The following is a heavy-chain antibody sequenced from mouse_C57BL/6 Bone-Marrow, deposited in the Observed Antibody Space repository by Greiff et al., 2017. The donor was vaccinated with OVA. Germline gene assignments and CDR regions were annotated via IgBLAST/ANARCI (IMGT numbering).Heavy chain of an antibody. J-gene: IGHJ4*01. CDR3: ARFHYGSSPYYYAMDY. D-gene: IGHD1-1*01. CDR2: ISYSGST. Sequence: EVQLQESGPGLAKPSQTLSLTCSVTGYSITSDYWNWIRKFPGNKLEYMGYISYSGSTYYNPSLKSRISITRDTSKNQYYLQLKSVTTEDTATYYCARFHYGSSPYYYAMDYWGQGTSVTVSS. V-gene: IGHV3-8*01. CDR1: GYSITSDY.